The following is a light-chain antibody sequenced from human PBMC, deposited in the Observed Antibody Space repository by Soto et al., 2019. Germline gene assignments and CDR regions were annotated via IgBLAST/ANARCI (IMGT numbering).Light chain of an antibody. V-gene: IGKV3-11*01. CDR1: QSIGDY. CDR2: DAS. Sequence: IVLTQSPGTLSLSPGERATLSCRASQSIGDYLAWYQHKPAQAPRLLIYDASKRATGIPARFNGSGSGTDFTLTIGSLEPEDFAIYYCQQRSDWPRTFGQGTKVDIK. J-gene: IGKJ1*01. CDR3: QQRSDWPRT.